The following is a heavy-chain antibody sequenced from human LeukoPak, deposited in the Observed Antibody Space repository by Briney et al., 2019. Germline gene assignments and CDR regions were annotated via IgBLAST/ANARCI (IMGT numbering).Heavy chain of an antibody. D-gene: IGHD3-16*01. J-gene: IGHJ5*02. Sequence: HTGGSLRLSCAASGFRFSDFTMTWVRQAPGKGPEWVSAIGGRGGSTYYADSLGGRFTISRDNSKDMVYLQMNSLKVEDTATYYCGKKGGAWGQGTKVTVSS. CDR2: IGGRGGST. CDR3: GKKGGA. V-gene: IGHV3-23*01. CDR1: GFRFSDFT.